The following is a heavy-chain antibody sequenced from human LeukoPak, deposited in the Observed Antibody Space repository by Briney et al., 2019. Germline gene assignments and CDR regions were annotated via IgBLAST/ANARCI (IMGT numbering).Heavy chain of an antibody. CDR1: GITLSNYG. CDR2: ISGSGGST. Sequence: GGSLRLSCAVSGITLSNYGMSWVRQAPGKGLEWVAGISGSGGSTNYADSVKGRFTISRDNSRNTLFLQMNSLRADDTAVYYCARPGCGGNCYYRMDVWGKGTTVTVSS. D-gene: IGHD2-21*01. V-gene: IGHV3-23*01. CDR3: ARPGCGGNCYYRMDV. J-gene: IGHJ6*04.